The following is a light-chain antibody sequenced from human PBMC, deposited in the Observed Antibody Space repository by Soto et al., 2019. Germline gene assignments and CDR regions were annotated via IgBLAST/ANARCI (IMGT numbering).Light chain of an antibody. J-gene: IGKJ4*01. CDR3: QQYGGSPPNT. Sequence: EIVLTQSPGTLSLSPGEKATLSCRASQSVRSNYLAWYQQKPGQAPRLLIYGASSRATGVPDRFSGSGSGTDFTLTVSRLEPEDFAVYYCQQYGGSPPNTFGGGTKVEIK. CDR1: QSVRSNY. CDR2: GAS. V-gene: IGKV3-20*01.